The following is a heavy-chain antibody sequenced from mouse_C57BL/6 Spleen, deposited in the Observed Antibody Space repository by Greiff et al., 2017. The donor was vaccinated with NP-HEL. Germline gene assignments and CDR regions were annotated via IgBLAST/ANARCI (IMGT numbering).Heavy chain of an antibody. V-gene: IGHV1-85*01. CDR2: IYPRDGST. D-gene: IGHD1-1*01. CDR1: GYTFTSYD. Sequence: VQLQQSGPELVKPGASVTLSCKASGYTFTSYDINWVKQRPGQGLEWIGWIYPRDGSTKYTEKFKGKATLPVDTSSSTAYMELHSLTSEDSAVYFCARTVRYAMDYWGQGTSVTVSS. CDR3: ARTVRYAMDY. J-gene: IGHJ4*01.